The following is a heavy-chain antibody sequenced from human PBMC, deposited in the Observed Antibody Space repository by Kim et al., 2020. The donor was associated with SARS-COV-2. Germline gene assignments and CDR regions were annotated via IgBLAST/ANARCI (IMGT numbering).Heavy chain of an antibody. V-gene: IGHV4-34*01. Sequence: PSLKTRVTISVNTSKNQFSLKLSSVTAADTAVYYCARVLMVRGVIAAFDIWGQGTMVTVSS. D-gene: IGHD3-10*01. J-gene: IGHJ3*02. CDR3: ARVLMVRGVIAAFDI.